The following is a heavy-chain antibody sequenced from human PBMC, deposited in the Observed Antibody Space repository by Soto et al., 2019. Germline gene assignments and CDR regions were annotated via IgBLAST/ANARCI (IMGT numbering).Heavy chain of an antibody. D-gene: IGHD2-15*01. CDR2: INSDGSST. V-gene: IGHV3-74*01. CDR3: ARGCSGGSCYLNWFDP. CDR1: GFTFSSYW. J-gene: IGHJ5*02. Sequence: GGSLRLSCAASGFTFSSYWMHWVRQAPGKGLVWVSRINSDGSSTSYADSVKGRFTISRDNAKNTLYLQMNSLRAEDTAVYYCARGCSGGSCYLNWFDPWGQGTLVTVSS.